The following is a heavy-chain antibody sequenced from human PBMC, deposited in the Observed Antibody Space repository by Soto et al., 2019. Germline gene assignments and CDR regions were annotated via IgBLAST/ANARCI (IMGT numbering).Heavy chain of an antibody. V-gene: IGHV1-3*01. Sequence: QVQLVQSGAAVKKPGASVNVSCKASGYTFTSYAMHWVRQAPGQRLEWMGWINAANGNTIYSQKFQGRVTITRDTSASTAYKELSSLRSEDTAVYSCARGSCSGVSCYSFHFDYWGHGTLVTVSS. J-gene: IGHJ4*01. CDR3: ARGSCSGVSCYSFHFDY. D-gene: IGHD2-15*01. CDR2: INAANGNT. CDR1: GYTFTSYA.